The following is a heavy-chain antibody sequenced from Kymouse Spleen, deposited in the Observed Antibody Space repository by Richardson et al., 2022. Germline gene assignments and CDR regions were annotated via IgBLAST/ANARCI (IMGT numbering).Heavy chain of an antibody. CDR3: ARREQLGYYYYGMDV. D-gene: IGHD6-6*01. CDR2: IWYDGSNK. J-gene: IGHJ6*02. CDR1: GFTFSSYG. V-gene: IGHV3-33*01. Sequence: QVQLVESGGGVVQPGRSLRLSCAASGFTFSSYGMHWVRQAPGKGLEWVAVIWYDGSNKYYADSVKGRFTISRDNSKNTLYLQMNSLRAEDTAVYYCARREQLGYYYYGMDVWGQGTTVTVSS.